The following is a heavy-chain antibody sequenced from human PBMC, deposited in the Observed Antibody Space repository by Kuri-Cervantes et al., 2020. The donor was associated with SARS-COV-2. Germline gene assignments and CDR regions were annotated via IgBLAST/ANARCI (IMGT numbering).Heavy chain of an antibody. CDR1: GGSFSGYY. D-gene: IGHD6-6*01. CDR2: INHSGST. Sequence: SQTLSLTCAVYGGSFSGYYWSWIRQPPGKGLEWIGEINHSGSTNYNPSLKSRVTISVDTSKNQFSLKLSSVTAADTAVYYCARGDGAYSSSSPFDYWGQGTLVTVSS. CDR3: ARGDGAYSSSSPFDY. J-gene: IGHJ4*02. V-gene: IGHV4-34*01.